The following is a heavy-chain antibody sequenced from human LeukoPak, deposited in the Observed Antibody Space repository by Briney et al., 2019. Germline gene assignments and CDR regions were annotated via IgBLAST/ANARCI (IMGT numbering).Heavy chain of an antibody. CDR3: ARGPAVAGSGYYDFDY. CDR2: MNPNSGNT. J-gene: IGHJ4*02. D-gene: IGHD3-3*01. CDR1: GYTFTSYD. Sequence: ASVKVSCKASGYTFTSYDINWVRQATGQGLEWMGWMNPNSGNTGYAQKFQGRVTITRNTSISTAYMELSSLRSEDTVVYYCARGPAVAGSGYYDFDYWGQGTLVTVSS. V-gene: IGHV1-8*03.